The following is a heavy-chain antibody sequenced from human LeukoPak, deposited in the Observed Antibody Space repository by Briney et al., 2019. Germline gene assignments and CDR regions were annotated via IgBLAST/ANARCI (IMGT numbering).Heavy chain of an antibody. J-gene: IGHJ4*02. V-gene: IGHV3-7*03. CDR1: GFAFSAYW. Sequence: GGSLRLSCAASGFAFSAYWMSWVRQAPGKGLEWVANIKQDGSDKYYVDSVKGRFTISRDNAKNSLYLQMNSLRAGDTAVCYCARKTVVGSYFDYWGQGTPVTVSS. D-gene: IGHD4-23*01. CDR2: IKQDGSDK. CDR3: ARKTVVGSYFDY.